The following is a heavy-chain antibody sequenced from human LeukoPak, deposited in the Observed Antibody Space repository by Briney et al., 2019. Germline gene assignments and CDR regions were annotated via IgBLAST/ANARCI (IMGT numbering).Heavy chain of an antibody. Sequence: ASVKVSCKASGYSFTNYYMHWVRQAPGQGLEWMGMINPSGGSTTYAQKFQGRVTMTKDMSTSTVYMELSSLTSEDTAVYYCARTRGYYFDYWGQGTLVTVSS. CDR2: INPSGGST. CDR3: ARTRGYYFDY. J-gene: IGHJ4*02. CDR1: GYSFTNYY. V-gene: IGHV1-46*01.